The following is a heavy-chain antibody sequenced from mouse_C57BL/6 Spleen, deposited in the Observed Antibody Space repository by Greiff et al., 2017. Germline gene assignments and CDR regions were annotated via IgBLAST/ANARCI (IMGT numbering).Heavy chain of an antibody. D-gene: IGHD2-1*01. CDR1: GYTFTSYW. Sequence: QVQLQQSGAELVMPGASVKLSCKASGYTFTSYWMHWVKQRPGQGLEWIGEIHPSDSYTNYNQKFKGKSTLTVDKSSSTAYMQLSSLTSEDSAVYYCARSYGSYLYFDYWGQGTTLTVSS. CDR2: IHPSDSYT. V-gene: IGHV1-69*01. CDR3: ARSYGSYLYFDY. J-gene: IGHJ2*01.